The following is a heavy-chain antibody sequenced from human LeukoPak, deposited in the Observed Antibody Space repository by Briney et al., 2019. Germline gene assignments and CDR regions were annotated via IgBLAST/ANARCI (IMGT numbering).Heavy chain of an antibody. J-gene: IGHJ5*02. CDR2: IYSGST. Sequence: PSETLSLTCSVSGASITSSYWSWIRQTPGKGLEWIGNIYSGSTNYNPSFESRVTVSLDTPKNQFSLRLTSVTAADTALYYCARDGYGSGSYGWFGPWGQGTLVTVSS. D-gene: IGHD3-10*01. CDR3: ARDGYGSGSYGWFGP. V-gene: IGHV4-59*01. CDR1: GASITSSY.